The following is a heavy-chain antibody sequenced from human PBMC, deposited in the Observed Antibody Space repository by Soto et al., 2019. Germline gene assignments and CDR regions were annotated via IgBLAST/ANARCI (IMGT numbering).Heavy chain of an antibody. CDR2: ISYDGNIQ. J-gene: IGHJ4*02. Sequence: QVPLVESGGGVVQPGRSLSLSCAASGFAFSNFGMQWVRQAPGKGLEWVACISYDGNIQYSADSVQGRFTISRDNSKNTLYLQMSSLRSEDTAVYFCARFWGPVTAAVDDYWGQGTLVTVSS. CDR1: GFAFSNFG. CDR3: ARFWGPVTAAVDDY. V-gene: IGHV3-30*03. D-gene: IGHD6-13*01.